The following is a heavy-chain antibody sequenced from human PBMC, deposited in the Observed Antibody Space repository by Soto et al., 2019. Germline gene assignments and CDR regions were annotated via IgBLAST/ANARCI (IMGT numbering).Heavy chain of an antibody. V-gene: IGHV3-23*01. CDR2: ISGSGGST. D-gene: IGHD3-10*01. CDR3: ARLYYYGSGYFFDY. J-gene: IGHJ4*02. Sequence: GGSLRLSCAASGFTFSSYAMSWVRQAPGKGLEWVSAISGSGGSTYYADSVKGRFTISKDNSKNTLYLQMNSLRAEDTAVYCCARLYYYGSGYFFDYWGQGTLVTVSS. CDR1: GFTFSSYA.